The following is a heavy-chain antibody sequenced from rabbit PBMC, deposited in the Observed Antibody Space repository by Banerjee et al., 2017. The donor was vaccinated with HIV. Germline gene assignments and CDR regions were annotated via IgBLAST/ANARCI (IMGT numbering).Heavy chain of an antibody. CDR3: ARDLYGDSGGVNFNL. D-gene: IGHD2-1*01. CDR1: GFSFSSRYY. Sequence: QEQLEESGGDLVKPGASLTLTCTASGFSFSSRYYMCWDRQAPGKGLEWIACIDTGSSGSTYYASWAKGRFTISKTSSTTVTLQMTSLTVADTGTHFCARDLYGDSGGVNFNLWGPGTLVTVS. J-gene: IGHJ4*01. V-gene: IGHV1S45*01. CDR2: IDTGSSGST.